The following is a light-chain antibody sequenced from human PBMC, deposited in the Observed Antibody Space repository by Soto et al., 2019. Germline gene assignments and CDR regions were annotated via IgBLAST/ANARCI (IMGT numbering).Light chain of an antibody. V-gene: IGLV2-11*01. Sequence: QSALTQPRSVSASPGQSVTISCTGTSSNVGGQDYVSWYQQNPGKAPRLMMYDATKRPSGVPYRFSGSKSGNVASLTISGLQAEDEADYYCCSYAASYPLAFGGGTKLTVL. CDR3: CSYAASYPLA. CDR1: SSNVGGQDY. CDR2: DAT. J-gene: IGLJ2*01.